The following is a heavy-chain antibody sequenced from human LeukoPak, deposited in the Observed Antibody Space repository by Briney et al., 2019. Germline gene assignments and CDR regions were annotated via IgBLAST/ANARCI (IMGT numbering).Heavy chain of an antibody. CDR3: ARVSYSSGWPDWYFDL. CDR2: IIPIFGTA. V-gene: IGHV1-69*13. J-gene: IGHJ2*01. D-gene: IGHD6-19*01. CDR1: GGTFSSYA. Sequence: GASVKASCKASGGTFSSYAISWVRQAPGQGLEWMGGIIPIFGTANYAQKFQGRVTITADESTSTAYMELSSLRSEDTAVYYCARVSYSSGWPDWYFDLWGRGTLVTVSS.